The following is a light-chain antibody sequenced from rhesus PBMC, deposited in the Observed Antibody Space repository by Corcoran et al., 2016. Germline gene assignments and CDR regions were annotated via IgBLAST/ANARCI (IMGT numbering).Light chain of an antibody. J-gene: IGKJ2*01. V-gene: IGKV1-74*01. Sequence: DIQMTQSPSSLSASVGDRVTITCRASENVNNYLNWYQQKPGKAPKLLISKASTFQIGVPSRFSGSGSGTDYTFTILGLQSEDVATYYCQQYYGTPYTFGQGTKVEIK. CDR2: KAS. CDR3: QQYYGTPYT. CDR1: ENVNNY.